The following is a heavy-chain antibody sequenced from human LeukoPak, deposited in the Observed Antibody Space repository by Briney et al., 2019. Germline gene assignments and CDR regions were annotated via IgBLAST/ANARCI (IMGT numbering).Heavy chain of an antibody. CDR1: GFTFDDYA. D-gene: IGHD3-9*01. V-gene: IGHV3-9*01. Sequence: GGSLRLSCAASGFTFDDYAMHWVRQAPGKGLEWVSGISWNSGSIGYADSVKGRFTISRDNAKNSLYLQMNSLRAEDTALYYCAKEKYDILTGYPGFFDFWGQGTLVTASS. CDR3: AKEKYDILTGYPGFFDF. J-gene: IGHJ4*02. CDR2: ISWNSGSI.